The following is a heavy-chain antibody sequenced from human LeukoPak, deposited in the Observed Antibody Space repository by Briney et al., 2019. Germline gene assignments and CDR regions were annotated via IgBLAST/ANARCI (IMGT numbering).Heavy chain of an antibody. V-gene: IGHV3-30-3*01. Sequence: PGGSLRLSCAASGFTFSSYAMHWVRQAPGKGLEWVAVISYDGSNKYYADSVKGRFTISRDNSKNTLYLQMNSLRAEDTAVYYCARDPRDYGGKSYYYGMDVWGQGTTVTVSS. CDR3: ARDPRDYGGKSYYYGMDV. J-gene: IGHJ6*02. CDR2: ISYDGSNK. D-gene: IGHD4-23*01. CDR1: GFTFSSYA.